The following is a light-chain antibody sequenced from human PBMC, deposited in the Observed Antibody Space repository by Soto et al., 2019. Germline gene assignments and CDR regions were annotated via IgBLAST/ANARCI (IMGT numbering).Light chain of an antibody. J-gene: IGLJ1*01. Sequence: QSARTHSPSASGSPGESVAISCTGTSSDIGGYNSVSWYQQHPGKAPKVMIYDVTKRPSGVPDRFSGSKSGNTASLTVSALQAEDEADYYCSSFIDGTNLVFGTGPKVTVL. CDR1: SSDIGGYNS. CDR3: SSFIDGTNLV. V-gene: IGLV2-8*01. CDR2: DVT.